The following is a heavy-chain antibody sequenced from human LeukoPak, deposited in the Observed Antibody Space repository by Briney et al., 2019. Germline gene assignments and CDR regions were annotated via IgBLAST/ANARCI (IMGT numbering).Heavy chain of an antibody. J-gene: IGHJ4*02. CDR3: AKDRDGYKFYFDY. D-gene: IGHD5-24*01. CDR2: IRYDGSNK. Sequence: QPGGSLRLSCAASGFTFSSYGMHWVRQAPGKGLEWVAFIRYDGSNKYYADSVKGRFTISRDNSKNTLYLQMNSLRAEDTAVYYCAKDRDGYKFYFDYWAREPWSPSPQ. V-gene: IGHV3-30*02. CDR1: GFTFSSYG.